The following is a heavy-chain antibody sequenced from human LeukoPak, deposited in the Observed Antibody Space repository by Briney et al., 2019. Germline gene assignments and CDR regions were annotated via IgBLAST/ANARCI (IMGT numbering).Heavy chain of an antibody. CDR3: ARVIAAAGLNFDY. Sequence: GGSLRLSCAASGFTFSSYSMNWVRQAPGKGLEWVSSISSSSSYIYYADSVKARFTISRDNAKNSLYLQMNSLRAEDTAVYYCARVIAAAGLNFDYWGQGTLVTVSS. CDR1: GFTFSSYS. V-gene: IGHV3-21*01. J-gene: IGHJ4*02. CDR2: ISSSSSYI. D-gene: IGHD6-13*01.